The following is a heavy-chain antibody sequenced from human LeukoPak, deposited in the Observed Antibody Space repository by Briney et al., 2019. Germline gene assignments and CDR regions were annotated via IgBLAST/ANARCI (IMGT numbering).Heavy chain of an antibody. CDR2: IWYDGSNK. J-gene: IGHJ4*02. V-gene: IGHV3-33*01. CDR1: GFTFSSYG. Sequence: GGSLRLSCAASGFTFSSYGMHWVRQAPGKGLEWVAVIWYDGSNKYYADSVKGRFTISRDNSKNTLYLQMNSLRAEDTAVYYCARGGDCSSTSCYNRDFDYWGQGTLVTVSS. D-gene: IGHD2-2*02. CDR3: ARGGDCSSTSCYNRDFDY.